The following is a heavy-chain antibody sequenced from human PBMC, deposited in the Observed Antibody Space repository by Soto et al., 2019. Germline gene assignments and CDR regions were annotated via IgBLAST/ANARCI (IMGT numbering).Heavy chain of an antibody. J-gene: IGHJ5*02. D-gene: IGHD3-22*01. CDR3: ARELQYYYDSSGYFP. V-gene: IGHV3-21*01. CDR1: GLTFSSYS. CDR2: ISSSSSYI. Sequence: GGSLRLSCAASGLTFSSYSMNWVRQAPGKGLEWVSSISSSSSYIYYADSVKGRFTISRDNAKNSLYLQMNSLRAEDTAVYYCARELQYYYDSSGYFPWGQGTLVTVSS.